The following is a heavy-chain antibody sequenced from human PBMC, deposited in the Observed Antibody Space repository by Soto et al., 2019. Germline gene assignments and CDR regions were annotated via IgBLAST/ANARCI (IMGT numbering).Heavy chain of an antibody. CDR2: IYYSVT. D-gene: IGHD3-22*01. V-gene: IGHV4-59*01. J-gene: IGHJ3*02. Sequence: QVQLQESGPGLVKPSETLSLTCSVSGGSISSYYWSWIRQPPGKGLEWIAYIYYSVTSYNPSLKSLVSISLDTSKNQFSLKLSSVTAADTAVYYCARTYDGSGPNSGGYSFDIWGQGTMVTVSS. CDR3: ARTYDGSGPNSGGYSFDI. CDR1: GGSISSYY.